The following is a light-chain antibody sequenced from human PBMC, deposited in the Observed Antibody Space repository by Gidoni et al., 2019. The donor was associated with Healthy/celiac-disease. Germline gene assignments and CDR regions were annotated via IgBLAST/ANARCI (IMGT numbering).Light chain of an antibody. CDR1: QDISNY. CDR3: QQYDNLLT. CDR2: DAS. J-gene: IGKJ3*01. Sequence: DIQMTQPPSSLSASVGDRVTITCQASQDISNYLNWYQQKTGKAPKLLIYDASNLETGVPSRFRGSGSGTDFTFTISSLKHEDIATYYCQQYDNLLTFGPGTKVDIK. V-gene: IGKV1-33*01.